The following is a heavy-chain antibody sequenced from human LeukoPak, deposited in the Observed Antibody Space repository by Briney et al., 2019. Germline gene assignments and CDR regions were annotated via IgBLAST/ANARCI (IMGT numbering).Heavy chain of an antibody. Sequence: SETLSLTCAVSGGSISSSYWWSWVRQPPGKGLEWIGEMYHSGRTNYNPSLKTRVTISVDKSKNQFSLKLSSLTAADTAVYYCASHKGFWGQGTLVTVSS. CDR2: MYHSGRT. CDR3: ASHKGF. V-gene: IGHV4-4*02. J-gene: IGHJ4*02. CDR1: GGSISSSYW.